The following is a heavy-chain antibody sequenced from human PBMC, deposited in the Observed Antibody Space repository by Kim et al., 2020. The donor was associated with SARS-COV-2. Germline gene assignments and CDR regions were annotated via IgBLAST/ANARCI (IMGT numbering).Heavy chain of an antibody. D-gene: IGHD1-1*01. CDR2: ISYDGSNK. J-gene: IGHJ3*02. Sequence: GGSLRLSCAASGFTFSSYGMHWVRQAPGKGLEWVAVISYDGSNKYYADSVKGRFTISRDNSKNTLYLQMNSLRAEDTAVYYCAKDPPSSWNDVRNDAFV. CDR1: GFTFSSYG. V-gene: IGHV3-30*18. CDR3: AKDPPSSWNDVRNDAFV.